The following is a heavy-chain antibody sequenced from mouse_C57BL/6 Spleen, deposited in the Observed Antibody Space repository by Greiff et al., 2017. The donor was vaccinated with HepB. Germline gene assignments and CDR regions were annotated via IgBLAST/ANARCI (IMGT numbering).Heavy chain of an antibody. J-gene: IGHJ2*01. CDR1: GYTFTSYW. CDR2: IDPSDSYT. Sequence: QVQLQQPGAELVKPGASVKLSCKASGYTFTSYWMQWVKQRPGQGLEWIGEIDPSDSYTNYNQKFKGKATLTVDTSSSTAYMPLSSLTSEDSAVYYCGRSGVLRGGFDYWGQGTTLTVSS. D-gene: IGHD1-1*01. V-gene: IGHV1-50*01. CDR3: GRSGVLRGGFDY.